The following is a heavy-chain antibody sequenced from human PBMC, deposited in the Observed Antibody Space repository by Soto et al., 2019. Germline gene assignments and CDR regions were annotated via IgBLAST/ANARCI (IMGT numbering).Heavy chain of an antibody. Sequence: SVKVSCKASGGTFSSYAISWVRQAPGQGLEWMGGIIPIFGTANYAQKFQGRVTITADKSTSTAYMELSSLRSDDTAVYYCARDHSSSWYVDYWGQGTLVTVSS. CDR2: IIPIFGTA. J-gene: IGHJ4*02. CDR1: GGTFSSYA. D-gene: IGHD6-13*01. CDR3: ARDHSSSWYVDY. V-gene: IGHV1-69*06.